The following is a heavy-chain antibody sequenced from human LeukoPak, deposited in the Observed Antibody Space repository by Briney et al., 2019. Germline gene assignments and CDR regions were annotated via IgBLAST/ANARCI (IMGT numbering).Heavy chain of an antibody. J-gene: IGHJ4*02. Sequence: GGSLRLSCAASGFTFSTYGMHWVRQAPGKGLEWVAFIWSDGSNKYYADSVKGRFTISRDNSKNTLYLQMNSLRAEDTAVYYCANLLVGATSKYYFDYWGQGTLVTVSS. CDR2: IWSDGSNK. D-gene: IGHD1-26*01. V-gene: IGHV3-30*02. CDR3: ANLLVGATSKYYFDY. CDR1: GFTFSTYG.